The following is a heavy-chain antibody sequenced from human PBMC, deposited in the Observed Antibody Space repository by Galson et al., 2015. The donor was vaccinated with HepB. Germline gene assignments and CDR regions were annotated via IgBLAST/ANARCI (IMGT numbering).Heavy chain of an antibody. CDR2: ISGSGANT. CDR1: GFTFSSSA. D-gene: IGHD1-1*01. J-gene: IGHJ5*02. Sequence: SLRLSCAASGFTFSSSAMNWVRQAPGKGLEWVSTISGSGANTYYADSVKGRFTISRDISKNTLYLQMNSLRAEDTAVYYCAKRGNSRGYNWFDPWGQGTLVTVSS. CDR3: AKRGNSRGYNWFDP. V-gene: IGHV3-23*01.